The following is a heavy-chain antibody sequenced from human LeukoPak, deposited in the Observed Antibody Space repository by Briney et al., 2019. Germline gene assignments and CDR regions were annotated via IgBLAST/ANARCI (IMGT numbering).Heavy chain of an antibody. Sequence: SQTLSLTCTVSGGSISSGDYYWSWIRQPPGTGLEWIGYIYYSGSTYHNPSLKSRVTISVDTSKNQFSLKLSSVTAADTAVYYCARVNGGYSYGYSVYYWGQGTLVTVSS. V-gene: IGHV4-30-4*01. CDR2: IYYSGST. CDR1: GGSISSGDYY. CDR3: ARVNGGYSYGYSVYY. D-gene: IGHD5-18*01. J-gene: IGHJ4*02.